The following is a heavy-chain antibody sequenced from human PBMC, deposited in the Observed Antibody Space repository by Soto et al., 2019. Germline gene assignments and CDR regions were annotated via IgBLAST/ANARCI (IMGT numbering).Heavy chain of an antibody. V-gene: IGHV3-48*03. CDR2: ISKSGIDI. J-gene: IGHJ3*02. CDR3: APRKYGSFNIGAFDI. CDR1: GFSFSTYE. Sequence: VGSLRLSCAASGFSFSTYEMNWVRQSPGKGLEWVSYISKSGIDIYYADSVKGRFTISRDNANNSLYLQMNSLRAEDTAVYYCAPRKYGSFNIGAFDIWGQGTMVTVSS. D-gene: IGHD1-26*01.